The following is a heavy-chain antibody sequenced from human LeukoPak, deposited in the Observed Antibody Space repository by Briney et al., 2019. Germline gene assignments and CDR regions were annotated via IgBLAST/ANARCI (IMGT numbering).Heavy chain of an antibody. Sequence: ASVKVSCKASGYTFTSYGFSWVRQAPGQGLEWMGWISTYNGDTNYAQNLQGRVTMTTDTSTSTAYMEMRSLRSDDTAVYYCARDCSSTSCYNVYWGQGTLVTVSS. J-gene: IGHJ4*02. CDR2: ISTYNGDT. D-gene: IGHD2-2*02. CDR1: GYTFTSYG. CDR3: ARDCSSTSCYNVY. V-gene: IGHV1-18*01.